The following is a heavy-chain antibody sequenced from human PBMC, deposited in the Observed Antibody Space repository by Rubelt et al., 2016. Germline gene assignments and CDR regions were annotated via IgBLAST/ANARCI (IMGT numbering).Heavy chain of an antibody. CDR3: ARTKTVEMATIPLAY. V-gene: IGHV1-46*01. J-gene: IGHJ4*02. Sequence: QVQLVQSGAEVKKPGASVEVSCKASGYTFTSYYMHWVRQAPGQGLEWMGIINPSGGSTSYEQKCQVRVTMTRDTSTGTVYMELSSLRSEDTAVYYCARTKTVEMATIPLAYWGQGTLVTVSS. CDR2: INPSGGST. D-gene: IGHD5-24*01. CDR1: GYTFTSYY.